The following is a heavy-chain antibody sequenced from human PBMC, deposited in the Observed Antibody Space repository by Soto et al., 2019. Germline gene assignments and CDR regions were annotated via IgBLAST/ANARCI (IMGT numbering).Heavy chain of an antibody. CDR3: ARGRAVSYGDPSAGFDP. J-gene: IGHJ5*02. CDR2: INHSGST. CDR1: GGSFSGYY. D-gene: IGHD4-17*01. Sequence: PSETLSLTCAVYGGSFSGYYWSWIRQPPGKGLEWIGEINHSGSTNYNPSLKSRVTISVDTSKNQFSLKLSSVTAADTAVYYCARGRAVSYGDPSAGFDPRGQGTLVTVSS. V-gene: IGHV4-34*01.